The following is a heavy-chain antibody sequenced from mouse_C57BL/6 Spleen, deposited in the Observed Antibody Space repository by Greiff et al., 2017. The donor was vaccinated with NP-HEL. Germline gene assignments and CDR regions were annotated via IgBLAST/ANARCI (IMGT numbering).Heavy chain of an antibody. D-gene: IGHD2-10*02. CDR3: TRDEPYGNYRSCFGD. CDR2: ISSGGDYI. CDR1: GFTFSSYA. Sequence: EVMLVESGEGLVKPGGSLKLSCAASGFTFSSYAMSWVRQTPEKRLEWVAYISSGGDYIYYADTVKGRFTISRDNARNTLYLQMSSLKSEDTAMYYCTRDEPYGNYRSCFGDWGQGTLVTVSA. J-gene: IGHJ3*01. V-gene: IGHV5-9-1*02.